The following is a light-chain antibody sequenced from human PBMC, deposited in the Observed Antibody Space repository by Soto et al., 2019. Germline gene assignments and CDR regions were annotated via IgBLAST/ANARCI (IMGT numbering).Light chain of an antibody. CDR2: DAV. CDR1: RLVVRQY. V-gene: IGKV3-20*01. Sequence: EIVLTQSPDALSLSPGERVSLSCRASRLVVRQYIAWYHQKPGQAPRLLIHDAVSRAAGIPDRFSGSDSASGTDFTLFISRLEPEDCGVFYCQQNGRSPTFGPGTKVEVK. CDR3: QQNGRSPT. J-gene: IGKJ3*01.